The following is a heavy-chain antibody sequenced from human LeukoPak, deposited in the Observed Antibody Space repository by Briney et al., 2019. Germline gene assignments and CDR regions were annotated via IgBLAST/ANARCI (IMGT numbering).Heavy chain of an antibody. CDR1: GGSISNYY. V-gene: IGHV4-59*01. D-gene: IGHD5-12*01. J-gene: IGHJ3*02. Sequence: PSETLSLTCTISGGSISNYYWNWVRQPPGEGLEWLGYIYNSGYTKYNPSLKSRVTISMDTSKTHFSLKLSSVTAADTAIYYCARDRHSGYHDAFDIWGQGTKATVSS. CDR2: IYNSGYT. CDR3: ARDRHSGYHDAFDI.